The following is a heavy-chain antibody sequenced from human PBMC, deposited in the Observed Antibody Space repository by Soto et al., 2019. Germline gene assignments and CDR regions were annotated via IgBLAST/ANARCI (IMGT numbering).Heavy chain of an antibody. CDR1: GGSLGSSSYY. V-gene: IGHV4-39*01. CDR3: ASIAAPGTTHFDF. CDR2: IYYSGNT. J-gene: IGHJ4*02. Sequence: SETLSLTCTVSGGSLGSSSYYWGWIRQSPGKGLEWIGNIYYSGNTFYSPSLKSRVTISVDTSKNQFYLHLSSVTAADTAIFYCASIAAPGTTHFDFWGQGTLVTVSS. D-gene: IGHD6-13*01.